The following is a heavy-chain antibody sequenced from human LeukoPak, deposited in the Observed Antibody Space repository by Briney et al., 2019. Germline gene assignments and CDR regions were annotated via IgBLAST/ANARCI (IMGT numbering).Heavy chain of an antibody. Sequence: PGGSLRLSCGASGFTFSSYSMKWGRQAPGEGLEWVSSISSSSSYIYYADSVKGRFTISRDNAKNSLYLQMNSLRAEDTAVYYCAGSRDYPDAFDIWGQGTMVTVSS. V-gene: IGHV3-21*01. CDR3: AGSRDYPDAFDI. CDR2: ISSSSSYI. CDR1: GFTFSSYS. D-gene: IGHD5-24*01. J-gene: IGHJ3*02.